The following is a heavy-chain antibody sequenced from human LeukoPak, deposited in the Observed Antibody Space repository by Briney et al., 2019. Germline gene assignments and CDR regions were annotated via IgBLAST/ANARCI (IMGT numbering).Heavy chain of an antibody. V-gene: IGHV1-69*13. D-gene: IGHD3-10*01. CDR1: GGTFSSYA. CDR3: ARVNHGSGSYYSNNLDY. J-gene: IGHJ4*02. Sequence: GASVKVSCKTSGGTFSSYAISWVRQAPGQGLEWIGDIIPIFDTANYAQKFQGRVTITADESATTSYMELSSLRSEDTAVYYCARVNHGSGSYYSNNLDYWGQGTLVTVSS. CDR2: IIPIFDTA.